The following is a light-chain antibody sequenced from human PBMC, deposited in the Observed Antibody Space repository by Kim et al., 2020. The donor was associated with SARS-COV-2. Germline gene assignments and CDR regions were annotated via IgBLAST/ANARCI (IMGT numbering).Light chain of an antibody. V-gene: IGKV1-39*01. J-gene: IGKJ3*01. CDR3: QQSYIPPLT. CDR2: AAS. CDR1: QTIPSH. Sequence: ASVGDRVTIPCRTTQTIPSHLNWYQPKPGRAPNLLISAASTLQGGVPSMFSGSGSETDFTFTISSLHPEDFATYICQQSYIPPLTFGPGTKVYIK.